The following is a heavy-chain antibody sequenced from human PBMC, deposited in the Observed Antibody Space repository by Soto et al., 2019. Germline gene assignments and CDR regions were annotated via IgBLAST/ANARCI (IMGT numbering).Heavy chain of an antibody. CDR1: GFTFSSYA. CDR2: ISGSGGST. Sequence: EVQLLESGGGLVQPGGSLRLSCAASGFTFSSYAMSWVSHAPGKGLEWVSAISGSGGSTYYAYSVKGRFTISRGNSMNPLYLQMNSLRADVTAVYYCAIDLVVVVAANHNYMGVWVKGNKVTVSS. V-gene: IGHV3-23*01. J-gene: IGHJ6*03. D-gene: IGHD2-15*01. CDR3: AIDLVVVVAANHNYMGV.